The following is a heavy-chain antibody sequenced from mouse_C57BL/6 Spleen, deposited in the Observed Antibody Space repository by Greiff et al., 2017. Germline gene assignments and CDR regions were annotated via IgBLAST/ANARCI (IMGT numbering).Heavy chain of an antibody. CDR1: GFNIKDDY. J-gene: IGHJ3*01. CDR2: IDPENGDT. CDR3: TNGPWFAY. Sequence: VQLQQSGAELVRPGASVKLSCTASGFNIKDDYMHWVKQRPEQGLEWIGWIDPENGDTEYASKVQGKATITADTSANTAYLQRSSLTSEDTAVYYCTNGPWFAYWGQGTLVTVSA. V-gene: IGHV14-4*01.